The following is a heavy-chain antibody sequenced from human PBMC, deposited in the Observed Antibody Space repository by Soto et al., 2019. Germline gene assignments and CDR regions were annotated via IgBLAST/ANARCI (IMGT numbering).Heavy chain of an antibody. Sequence: QVQLVQSGAEVKKPGASVKVSCKASGYTFTSYGISWVRQAPGQGLEWMGWISAYNGNTNYAQKLQGRVTMTTDTSTSTAYMEMRTLRADDTAVYYWARGGDPSGSYSKGGYYYYGMDVWGQGTTVTVSS. J-gene: IGHJ6*02. CDR3: ARGGDPSGSYSKGGYYYYGMDV. CDR2: ISAYNGNT. V-gene: IGHV1-18*01. D-gene: IGHD1-26*01. CDR1: GYTFTSYG.